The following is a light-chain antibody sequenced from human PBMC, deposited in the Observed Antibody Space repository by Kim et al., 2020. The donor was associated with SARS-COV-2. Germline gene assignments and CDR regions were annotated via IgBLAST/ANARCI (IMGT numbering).Light chain of an antibody. CDR1: QSVSSN. V-gene: IGKV3-15*01. CDR2: GVS. J-gene: IGKJ2*01. CDR3: QQFDT. Sequence: EIVMTQSPATLSVSPGERATLSCRASQSVSSNLAWYQQKPGQAPRLLIYGVSTRATGIPARFSGSGSGTEFTLTISSLQSEDFAVYYCQQFDTFGQGTKLEI.